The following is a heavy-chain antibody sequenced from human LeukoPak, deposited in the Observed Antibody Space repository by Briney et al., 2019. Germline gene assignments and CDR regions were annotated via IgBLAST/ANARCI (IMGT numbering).Heavy chain of an antibody. CDR3: ARDRGGVGATSTYFDY. D-gene: IGHD1-26*01. CDR1: GGSISSYY. Sequence: PSETLSLTCTVSGGSISSYYWSWIRQPAGKGLEWIGRTYTSGSTNYNPSLKSRVTMSVDTSKNQFSLKLSSVTAADTAVYYCARDRGGVGATSTYFDYWGQGTLVTVSS. CDR2: TYTSGST. V-gene: IGHV4-4*07. J-gene: IGHJ4*02.